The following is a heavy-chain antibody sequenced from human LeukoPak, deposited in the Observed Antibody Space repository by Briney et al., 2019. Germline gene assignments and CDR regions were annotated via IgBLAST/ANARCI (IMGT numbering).Heavy chain of an antibody. CDR3: AREDYYDSGSNDY. CDR1: GYTFTSYD. V-gene: IGHV1-8*03. CDR2: MNPNSGIT. J-gene: IGHJ4*02. Sequence: ASVKVSCKASGYTFTSYDINWVRQATGQGLEWMGWMNPNSGITGYAQKFQGRVTISRNTSISTAYMELSSLRSEDTAVYYCAREDYYDSGSNDYWGRGTLVTVSS. D-gene: IGHD3-22*01.